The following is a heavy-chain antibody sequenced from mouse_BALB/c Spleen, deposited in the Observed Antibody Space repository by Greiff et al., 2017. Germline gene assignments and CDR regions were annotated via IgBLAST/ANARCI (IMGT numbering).Heavy chain of an antibody. CDR1: GFTFSSYW. V-gene: IGHV6-6*02. CDR2: IRLKSDNYAT. CDR3: TRATVDLFDY. Sequence: EVKLMESGGGLVQPGGSMKLSCVASGFTFSSYWMSWVRQSPEKGLEWVAEIRLKSDNYATHYAESVKGKFTISRDDSKSRLYLQMNSLRAEDTGIYYCTRATVDLFDYWGQGTTLTVSS. D-gene: IGHD1-1*01. J-gene: IGHJ2*01.